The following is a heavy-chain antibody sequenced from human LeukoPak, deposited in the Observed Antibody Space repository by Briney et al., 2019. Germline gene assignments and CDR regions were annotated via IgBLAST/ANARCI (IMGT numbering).Heavy chain of an antibody. Sequence: PSQTLSLTCTVSGGSISSGDYYWSWIRQPPGKGLEWIGYIYYSGSTYYNPSLKSRVTISVDTSKNQFSLKLSSVTAADTAVYYCTATLVRNWFDPWGQGTLVTVSS. CDR2: IYYSGST. J-gene: IGHJ5*02. V-gene: IGHV4-30-4*03. D-gene: IGHD2-15*01. CDR3: TATLVRNWFDP. CDR1: GGSISSGDYY.